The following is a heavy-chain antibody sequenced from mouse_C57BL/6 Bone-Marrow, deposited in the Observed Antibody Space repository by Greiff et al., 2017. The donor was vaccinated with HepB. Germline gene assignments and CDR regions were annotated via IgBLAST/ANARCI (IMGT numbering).Heavy chain of an antibody. CDR1: GSTFTSYW. V-gene: IGHV1-7*01. D-gene: IGHD2-4*01. J-gene: IGHJ2*01. Sequence: VQLQQSGAELAKPGASVKLSCKASGSTFTSYWMHWVKQRHGKGLEWIGYINPSIGYTTYNQKFKDKATLTADKSSSTAYMQLSSLTYEDSAVYYCAPKGFDSSFDDWGQGTTLTVSS. CDR2: INPSIGYT. CDR3: APKGFDSSFDD.